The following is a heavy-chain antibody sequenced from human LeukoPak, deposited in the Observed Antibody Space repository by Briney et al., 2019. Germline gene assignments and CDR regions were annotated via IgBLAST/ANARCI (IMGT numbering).Heavy chain of an antibody. CDR1: GFSLSTSGMC. Sequence: SGPALVKPTQTLTLTCTFSGFSLSTSGMCVSWIRQPPGKALEWLARIDWDDDKYYSTSLKTRLTISKDTPKNQVVLTMTNMDPVDTATYYCARILYSSSSGYYYMDVWGKGTTVTVSS. D-gene: IGHD6-13*01. CDR2: IDWDDDK. V-gene: IGHV2-70*11. J-gene: IGHJ6*03. CDR3: ARILYSSSSGYYYMDV.